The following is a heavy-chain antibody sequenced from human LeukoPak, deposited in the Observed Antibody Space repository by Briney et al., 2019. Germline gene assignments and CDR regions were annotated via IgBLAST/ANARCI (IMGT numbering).Heavy chain of an antibody. D-gene: IGHD3-22*01. Sequence: ASVKVSCKASGYTFTSYGISWVQQAPGQGLEWMGWISAYNGNTNYAQKLQGRVTMTTDTSTSTAYMELRSLRSDDTAVYYCARNEYYYDSSGYYPSSFDYWGQGTLVTVSS. CDR3: ARNEYYYDSSGYYPSSFDY. J-gene: IGHJ4*02. CDR1: GYTFTSYG. V-gene: IGHV1-18*01. CDR2: ISAYNGNT.